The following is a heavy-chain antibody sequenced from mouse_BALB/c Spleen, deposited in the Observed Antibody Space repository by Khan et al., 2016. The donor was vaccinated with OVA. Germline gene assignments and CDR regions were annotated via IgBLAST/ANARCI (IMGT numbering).Heavy chain of an antibody. J-gene: IGHJ3*01. CDR3: ARRVDYGYDAWFAY. Sequence: QVQLQQSGAELMKPGASVKISCKATGYTFSTYWIEWVKQRPGHGLEWIGEILPGSGNTNNNEKFKGKATFTADTSSNTAYMQLSSLTSEDSAVYYGARRVDYGYDAWFAYWGQGTLVTVSA. CDR2: ILPGSGNT. D-gene: IGHD2-2*01. V-gene: IGHV1-9*01. CDR1: GYTFSTYW.